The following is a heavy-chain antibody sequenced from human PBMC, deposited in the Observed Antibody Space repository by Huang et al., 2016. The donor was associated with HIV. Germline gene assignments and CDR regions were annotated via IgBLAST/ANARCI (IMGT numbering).Heavy chain of an antibody. V-gene: IGHV4-34*01. CDR1: GGSFSGYY. J-gene: IGHJ3*02. D-gene: IGHD1-1*01. CDR2: INHSGST. CDR3: ARERMMSWLDDHDAFDI. Sequence: QVQLQQWGAGLLKPSETLSLTCAVYGGSFSGYYWSWIRQSHGKGLEWIGEINHSGSTNHNPSVKSRLTISVDTSKNQFSLKLSSVTAADTAVYYCARERMMSWLDDHDAFDIWGQGTMVTVSS.